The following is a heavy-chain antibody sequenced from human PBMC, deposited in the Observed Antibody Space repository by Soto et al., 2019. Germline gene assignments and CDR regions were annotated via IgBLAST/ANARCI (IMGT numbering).Heavy chain of an antibody. V-gene: IGHV3-74*01. CDR2: INSDGSST. CDR1: GFTFSSYW. D-gene: IGHD6-13*01. Sequence: GGPLRLSCAASGFTFSSYWMHWVRQAPGKGLVWVSRINSDGSSTSYADSVKGRFTISRDNAKNTLYLQMNSLRAEDTAVYYCARLAAAGTIDYWGQGTLVTVSS. CDR3: ARLAAAGTIDY. J-gene: IGHJ4*02.